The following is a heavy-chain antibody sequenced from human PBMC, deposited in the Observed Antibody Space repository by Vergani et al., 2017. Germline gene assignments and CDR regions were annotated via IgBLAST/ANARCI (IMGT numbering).Heavy chain of an antibody. D-gene: IGHD2-8*01. V-gene: IGHV3-21*06. CDR3: ARDCTSGGCPDNYGMDV. Sequence: EVQLVESRGVLVQPGGSLRLSCAASGFTVSSNEMSWVRQAPGKGLEWVAFIGSSGPYINYADSVKGRFIISRDNTNNSLFLQLRSLRAEDAAVYYCARDCTSGGCPDNYGMDVWGQGATVTVSS. CDR2: IGSSGPYI. CDR1: GFTVSSNE. J-gene: IGHJ6*02.